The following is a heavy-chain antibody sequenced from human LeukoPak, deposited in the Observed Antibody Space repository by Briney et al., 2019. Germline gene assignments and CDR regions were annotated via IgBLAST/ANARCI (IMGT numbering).Heavy chain of an antibody. J-gene: IGHJ4*02. D-gene: IGHD6-19*01. V-gene: IGHV3-48*03. Sequence: GGSLRLSCAASGFTFSSYEMNWVRQAPGKGLEWVSYISTSGRTIYYADSVKGRFTIARDNAKNSLYLQMNSLRAEDTAVYYLARDFLARYSSGWRGPYWGQGTLVTVSS. CDR2: ISTSGRTI. CDR3: ARDFLARYSSGWRGPY. CDR1: GFTFSSYE.